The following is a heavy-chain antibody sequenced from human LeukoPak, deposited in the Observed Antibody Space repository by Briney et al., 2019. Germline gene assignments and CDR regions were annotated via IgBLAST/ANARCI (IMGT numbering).Heavy chain of an antibody. CDR3: AKVKGIAVAADY. J-gene: IGHJ4*02. D-gene: IGHD6-19*01. V-gene: IGHV3-23*01. CDR2: ISGSGGST. Sequence: GGSLRLSCAASGFTFSSYAMSWVRQAPGKGLEWVSAISGSGGSTYYADSVKGRFTISRDNSKDTLYLQMNSLRAEDTAVYYCAKVKGIAVAADYWGQGTLVTVSS. CDR1: GFTFSSYA.